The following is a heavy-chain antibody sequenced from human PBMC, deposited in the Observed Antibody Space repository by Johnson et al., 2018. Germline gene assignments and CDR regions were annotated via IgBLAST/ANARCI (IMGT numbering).Heavy chain of an antibody. CDR3: ASSSDYGDYNFQH. D-gene: IGHD4-17*01. V-gene: IGHV3-53*01. CDR2: TYSGGST. CDR1: GFTVNSNY. J-gene: IGHJ1*01. Sequence: VQLVQSGGGLIQXGGSLRLXCVASGFTVNSNYMAWVRQAPGQGLEWVSVTYSGGSTYYADSVKGRFTISRDNSNNTLYLQMRSLRAEDTAVYYCASSSDYGDYNFQHWGQGTLVTVSS.